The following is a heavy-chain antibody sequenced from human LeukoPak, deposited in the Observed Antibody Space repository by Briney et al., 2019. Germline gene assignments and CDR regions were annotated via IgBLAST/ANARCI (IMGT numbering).Heavy chain of an antibody. CDR2: VRSSDSNT. CDR1: GFTFSDYY. J-gene: IGHJ4*02. CDR3: AKTLAGTALDY. V-gene: IGHV3-11*01. D-gene: IGHD6-19*01. Sequence: GGSLRLSCAASGFTFSDYYMSWLRQAPGKGLEWISYVRSSDSNTYYADSVKGRFTISRDNAKNSLYLQMNSLRAEDTAVYYCAKTLAGTALDYWGQGTLVTVSS.